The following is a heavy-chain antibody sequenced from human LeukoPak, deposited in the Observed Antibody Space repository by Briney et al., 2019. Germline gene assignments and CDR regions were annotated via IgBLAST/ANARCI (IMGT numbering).Heavy chain of an antibody. CDR1: GFSITTGYY. Sequence: SETLSLTCSVSGFSITTGYYWAWIRQSPGKGLEWIGYIYYSGSTNYNPSLKSRVTMSVDTSKNQFSLKLSSVTAADTAVYYCARGLPTSDAFDIWGQGTMVTVSS. CDR3: ARGLPTSDAFDI. D-gene: IGHD1-1*01. V-gene: IGHV4-61*01. CDR2: IYYSGST. J-gene: IGHJ3*02.